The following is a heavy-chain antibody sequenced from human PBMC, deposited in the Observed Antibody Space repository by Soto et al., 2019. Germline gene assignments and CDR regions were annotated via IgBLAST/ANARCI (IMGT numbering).Heavy chain of an antibody. Sequence: EVQLVESGGGLVQPGGSLRLSCAASGFTISGKAMNWVRQAPGRGLEWVSYISSSSTNIHYADSVRGRFTISRDNAKNSLYLQMNSLRDEDTAVYRCARDLSWGSKWYYYMDVWGKGTTVTVSS. CDR2: ISSSSTNI. CDR3: ARDLSWGSKWYYYMDV. CDR1: GFTISGKA. D-gene: IGHD3-16*01. J-gene: IGHJ6*03. V-gene: IGHV3-48*02.